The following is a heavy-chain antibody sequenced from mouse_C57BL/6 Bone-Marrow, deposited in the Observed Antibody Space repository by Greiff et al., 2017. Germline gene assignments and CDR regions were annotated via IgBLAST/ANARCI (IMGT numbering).Heavy chain of an antibody. J-gene: IGHJ2*01. V-gene: IGHV1-62-2*01. CDR3: ARHEDKNWDGRDYFDY. D-gene: IGHD4-1*01. CDR2: FYPGSGSI. Sequence: QVQLQQSGAELVKPGASVKLSCKASGYTFTEYTIHWVKQRSGQGLEWIGWFYPGSGSIKYNEKFKDKATLTADKSSSTVYMELSRLTSEDSAVYFCARHEDKNWDGRDYFDYWGQGTTLTVSS. CDR1: GYTFTEYT.